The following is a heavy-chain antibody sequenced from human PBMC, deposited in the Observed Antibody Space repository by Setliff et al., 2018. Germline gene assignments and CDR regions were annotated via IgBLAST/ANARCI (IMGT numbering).Heavy chain of an antibody. CDR3: TTVEAITIAAAGTTIFDY. J-gene: IGHJ4*02. Sequence: ASVKVSCKVSGYTLTELSMHWVRQAPGKGLEWMGGFDPEDGETIYAQKFQGRVTMTEDTSTDTAYMELSSLRSEDTAVYYCTTVEAITIAAAGTTIFDYWGQGTLVTVSS. CDR1: GYTLTELS. D-gene: IGHD6-13*01. V-gene: IGHV1-24*01. CDR2: FDPEDGET.